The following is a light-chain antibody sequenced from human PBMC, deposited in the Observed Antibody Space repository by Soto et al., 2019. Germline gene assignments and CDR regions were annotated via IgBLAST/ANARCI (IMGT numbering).Light chain of an antibody. V-gene: IGKV3-11*01. Sequence: EIVLTQSPATLSLSPGERATLSCRASQSVSWYLAWYQQKPGQAPRLLIYDASNRATGIPARFSGSGSGTDFPLTISSLLPEDFAVYYCQQRSNWPPIFGGGTKVEIK. CDR2: DAS. CDR3: QQRSNWPPI. J-gene: IGKJ4*01. CDR1: QSVSWY.